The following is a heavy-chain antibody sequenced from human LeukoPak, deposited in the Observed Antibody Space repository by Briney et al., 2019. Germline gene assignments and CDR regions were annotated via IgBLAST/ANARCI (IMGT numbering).Heavy chain of an antibody. CDR2: IYTSGST. J-gene: IGHJ4*02. Sequence: SETLSLTCAVSGGSISSYYRSWIRQPAGKGLEWIWRIYTSGSTNYNPYHKSLVTMSVDTSKNQFSLKLSSVTAADTAVYYCAREEYGGNSEFDYWGQGTLVTVSS. V-gene: IGHV4-4*07. D-gene: IGHD4-23*01. CDR1: GGSISSYY. CDR3: AREEYGGNSEFDY.